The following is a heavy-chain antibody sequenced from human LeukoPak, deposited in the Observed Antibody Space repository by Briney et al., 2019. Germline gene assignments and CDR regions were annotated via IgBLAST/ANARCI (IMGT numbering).Heavy chain of an antibody. CDR1: GFTFSDYY. V-gene: IGHV3-11*01. CDR3: ARGLVLRYFDWLPDY. CDR2: ISSSGSTI. D-gene: IGHD3-9*01. Sequence: PGGSLRLSCAASGFTFSDYYMSWIRQAPGQGLEWVSYISSSGSTIYYADSVKGRFTISRDNAKNSLYLQMNSLRAEDTAVYYCARGLVLRYFDWLPDYWGQGTLVTVSS. J-gene: IGHJ4*02.